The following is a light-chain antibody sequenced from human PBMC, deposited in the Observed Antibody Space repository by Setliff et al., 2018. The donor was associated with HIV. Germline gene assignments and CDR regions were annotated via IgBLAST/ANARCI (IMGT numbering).Light chain of an antibody. CDR1: SSDIGGYNY. V-gene: IGLV2-14*03. J-gene: IGLJ1*01. CDR2: DVS. CDR3: SSYTSSSTLPFV. Sequence: QSALPQPASVSGSPGQSITISCTGTSSDIGGYNYVSWYQQHPGKAPKLMIYDVSNRPSGVSNRFSGSKSGNTASLTISGLQAEDEADYYCSSYTSSSTLPFVFGTGTKV.